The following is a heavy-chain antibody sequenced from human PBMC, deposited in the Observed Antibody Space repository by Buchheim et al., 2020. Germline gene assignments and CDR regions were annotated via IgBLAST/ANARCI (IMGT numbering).Heavy chain of an antibody. D-gene: IGHD6-19*01. J-gene: IGHJ4*02. Sequence: QVQLVESGGGVVQPGRSLRLSCAASGFTFSSYGMHWVRQAPGKGLEWVAVISYDGSNKYYADSVKGRFTISRDNSQNTLYLQMNSLRAEDTAVYYCAKDRARIAVAGTGGPDYWGQGTL. CDR2: ISYDGSNK. CDR3: AKDRARIAVAGTGGPDY. CDR1: GFTFSSYG. V-gene: IGHV3-30*18.